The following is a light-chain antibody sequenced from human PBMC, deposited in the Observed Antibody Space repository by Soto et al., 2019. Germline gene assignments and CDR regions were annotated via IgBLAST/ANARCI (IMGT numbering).Light chain of an antibody. CDR1: QGISNY. J-gene: IGKJ1*01. V-gene: IGKV1-16*01. CDR2: AAS. Sequence: DIQMTQSPSTLSASVGDRVIITCRASQGISNYLAWYQHQPGKAPKLLIYAASTLQSGVPSRFSGSGSGTEFTLTISSMQPDDFATFYCQQYNGYSRTFGQRTKVDI. CDR3: QQYNGYSRT.